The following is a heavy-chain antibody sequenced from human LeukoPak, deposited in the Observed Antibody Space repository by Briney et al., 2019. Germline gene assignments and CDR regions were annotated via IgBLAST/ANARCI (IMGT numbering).Heavy chain of an antibody. Sequence: GGSLRLSCAASGFTSSSYAMSWVRQSPGKGLEWVSAIGGSGGGTYYADSVKGRFTISRDNSKHTLYLQMNSLRAEDTAVYYCAKSSTIYAYYFDYWGQGTQVTVSS. CDR1: GFTSSSYA. J-gene: IGHJ4*02. D-gene: IGHD2/OR15-2a*01. CDR3: AKSSTIYAYYFDY. V-gene: IGHV3-23*01. CDR2: IGGSGGGT.